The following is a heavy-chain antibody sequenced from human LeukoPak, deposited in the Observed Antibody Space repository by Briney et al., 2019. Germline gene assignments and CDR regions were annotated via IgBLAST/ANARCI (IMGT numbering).Heavy chain of an antibody. J-gene: IGHJ4*02. CDR3: AKASTTLYYDFWSGYPSRY. Sequence: GGSLRLSCAASGFTFSSYAMSWVRQAPGKGLEWSSPISGSGGTTYYADSVKGRFTISRDNSKNTLHLQMNSLRAEDTAVYYCAKASTTLYYDFWSGYPSRYWGQGALVTVSS. CDR2: ISGSGGTT. V-gene: IGHV3-23*01. CDR1: GFTFSSYA. D-gene: IGHD3-3*01.